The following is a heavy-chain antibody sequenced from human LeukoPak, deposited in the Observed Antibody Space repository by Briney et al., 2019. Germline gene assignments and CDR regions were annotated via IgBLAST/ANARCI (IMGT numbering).Heavy chain of an antibody. CDR1: GFIFSSYA. CDR3: VKSHFGGYYGMDV. CDR2: ISSDGVST. Sequence: GGSLRLSCSASGFIFSSYAMHWVRQAPGKGLEYVSAISSDGVSTYYADSVKGRFTISRDNSKNTLYFQMSSLRAEDTAVYHCVKSHFGGYYGMDVWGQGTAVTVSS. D-gene: IGHD3-10*01. V-gene: IGHV3-64*05. J-gene: IGHJ6*02.